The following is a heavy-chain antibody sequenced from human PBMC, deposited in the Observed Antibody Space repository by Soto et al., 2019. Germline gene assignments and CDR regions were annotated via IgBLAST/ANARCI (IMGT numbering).Heavy chain of an antibody. CDR3: AKDLEDCTNGVCY. V-gene: IGHV3-23*01. Sequence: TGGSLRLSCAASGFTFSSYAISWVRQAPGKGLEWVSAISGSGGSTYYADSVKGRFTISRDNSKNTLYLQMNSLRAEDTAVYYCAKDLEDCTNGVCYWGQGTLVTVSS. D-gene: IGHD2-8*01. CDR2: ISGSGGST. J-gene: IGHJ4*02. CDR1: GFTFSSYA.